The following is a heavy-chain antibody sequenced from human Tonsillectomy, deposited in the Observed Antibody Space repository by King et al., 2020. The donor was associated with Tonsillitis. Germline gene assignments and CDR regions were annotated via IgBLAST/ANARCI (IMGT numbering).Heavy chain of an antibody. Sequence: QLQESGPGLVKPSETLSLTCTVPGGSISSNSYYWGWIRQPPGKGLEWIGSIYYRGSTYYNPSLKSRVTISVDTSKNQFSLKLSSVTAADTAVYYCARQKQSAGSFDYWGQGTLVTVSS. D-gene: IGHD3-10*01. CDR1: GGSISSNSYY. J-gene: IGHJ4*02. CDR2: IYYRGST. V-gene: IGHV4-39*01. CDR3: ARQKQSAGSFDY.